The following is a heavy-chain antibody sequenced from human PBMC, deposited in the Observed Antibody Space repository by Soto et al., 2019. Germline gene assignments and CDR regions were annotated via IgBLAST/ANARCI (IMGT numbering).Heavy chain of an antibody. CDR3: AKDGGDSSGYFPQYYYYGMDV. Sequence: GESRRRAWAASGFTFSSYAMSWGRQAPGKGLEWVSAISGSGGSTYYADSVKGRFTISRDNSKNTLYLQMNSLRAEDTAVYYCAKDGGDSSGYFPQYYYYGMDVWGQGTTVTSP. CDR1: GFTFSSYA. V-gene: IGHV3-23*01. CDR2: ISGSGGST. D-gene: IGHD3-22*01. J-gene: IGHJ6*02.